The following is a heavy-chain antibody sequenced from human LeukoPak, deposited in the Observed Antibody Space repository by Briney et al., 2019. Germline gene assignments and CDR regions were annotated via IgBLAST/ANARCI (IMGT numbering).Heavy chain of an antibody. Sequence: ASVKVSCKASGYTFTGYYMHWVRQAPGQGLEWMGWINPNSGGTNYAQKFQGRVTMTRATSISTAYMELSSLRSEDTAVYYCARASRGYSGSGTYLYYFDHWGQGTLVTVSS. CDR1: GYTFTGYY. V-gene: IGHV1-2*02. D-gene: IGHD3-10*01. CDR3: ARASRGYSGSGTYLYYFDH. J-gene: IGHJ4*02. CDR2: INPNSGGT.